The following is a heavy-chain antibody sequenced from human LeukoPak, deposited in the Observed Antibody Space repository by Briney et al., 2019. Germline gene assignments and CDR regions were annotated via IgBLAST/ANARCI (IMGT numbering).Heavy chain of an antibody. V-gene: IGHV4-31*03. D-gene: IGHD5-12*01. Sequence: PSETLSLTCTVSGGSISSSAYFWSWIRQHPGKGLEWIGFIYYSGTTYYNPSLKSRVTLSKDTSKNHFSLTLSSVTAADTAVYYCARAHGSGGDYFDHWGQGTLVTVSS. CDR3: ARAHGSGGDYFDH. CDR2: IYYSGTT. J-gene: IGHJ4*02. CDR1: GGSISSSAYF.